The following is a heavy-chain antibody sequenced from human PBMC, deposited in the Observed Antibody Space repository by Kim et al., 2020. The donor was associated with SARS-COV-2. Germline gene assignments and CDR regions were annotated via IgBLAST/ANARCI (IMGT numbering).Heavy chain of an antibody. J-gene: IGHJ4*02. CDR1: GGSFSGYY. Sequence: SETLSLTCAVYGGSFSGYYWSWIRQPPGKGLEWIGEINHSGSTNYNPSLKSRVTISVDTSKNQFSLKLSSVTAADTAVYYCARHLGYSYGHRPIDYWGQGTLVTVSS. CDR2: INHSGST. CDR3: ARHLGYSYGHRPIDY. V-gene: IGHV4-34*01. D-gene: IGHD5-18*01.